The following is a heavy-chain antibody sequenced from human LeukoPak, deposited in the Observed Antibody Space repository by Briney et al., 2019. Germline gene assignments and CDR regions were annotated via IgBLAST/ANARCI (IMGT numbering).Heavy chain of an antibody. CDR1: GFTFSSYT. CDR2: ISTGGGNT. D-gene: IGHD3-22*01. V-gene: IGHV3-23*01. CDR3: ARLPTFYYDSSGYHYDY. Sequence: GGSLRLSCTASGFTFSSYTMSWVRQAPGKGLKWVSTISTGGGNTYYADSVKGRFTISKDKSKNTLYLQMDNLRAEDTGVYFCARLPTFYYDSSGYHYDYWGQGTLVTVSS. J-gene: IGHJ4*02.